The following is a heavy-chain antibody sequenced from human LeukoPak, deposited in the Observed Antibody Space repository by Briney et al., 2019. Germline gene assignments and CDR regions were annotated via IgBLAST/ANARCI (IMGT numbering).Heavy chain of an antibody. V-gene: IGHV3-23*01. CDR3: ARDGSYDFWSGYSGYFDY. J-gene: IGHJ4*02. CDR2: VSGSGDRM. D-gene: IGHD3-3*01. CDR1: GFTSSSYA. Sequence: GGSLRLSCAASGFTSSSYALNWVRQAPGKGLEWVATVSGSGDRMYHADSVKGRFTISRDNSKNTLYLQMNSLRAEDTAVYYCARDGSYDFWSGYSGYFDYWGQGTLVTVSS.